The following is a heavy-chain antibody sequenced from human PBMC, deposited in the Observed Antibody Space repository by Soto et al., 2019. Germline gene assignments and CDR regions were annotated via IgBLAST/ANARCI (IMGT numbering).Heavy chain of an antibody. CDR1: GFTFSSYG. CDR3: AYLNWNYGDVLDY. CDR2: ISYDGSNK. Sequence: QVQLVESGGGVVQPGRSLRLSCAASGFTFSSYGMHWVRQAPGKGLEWVAVISYDGSNKYYADSVKGRFTISRDNSKNTLYLQMNSLRAEDTAVYYCAYLNWNYGDVLDYWGQGTLVTVSS. V-gene: IGHV3-30*03. D-gene: IGHD1-7*01. J-gene: IGHJ4*02.